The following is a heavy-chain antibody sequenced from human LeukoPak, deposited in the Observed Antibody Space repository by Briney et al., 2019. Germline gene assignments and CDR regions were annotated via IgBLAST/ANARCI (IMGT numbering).Heavy chain of an antibody. D-gene: IGHD3-10*01. V-gene: IGHV4-59*04. Sequence: PSQTLSLTCTVSGGSICSYYWSWIRQRPGKGGEWVGNIFVVGGTYYSPSLTSRVTFSLHTSRKQFSLKLKSVTAADTAVYYCAKSNGYGLVDIWGQGTMVTVSS. CDR3: AKSNGYGLVDI. CDR2: IFVVGGT. CDR1: GGSICSYY. J-gene: IGHJ3*02.